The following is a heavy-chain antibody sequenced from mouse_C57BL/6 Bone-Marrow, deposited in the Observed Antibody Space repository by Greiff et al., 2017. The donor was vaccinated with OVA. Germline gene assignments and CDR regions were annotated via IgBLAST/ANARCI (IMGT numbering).Heavy chain of an antibody. CDR1: GFTFSSYA. Sequence: EVKLQESGGGLVKPGGSLKLSCAASGFTFSSYAMSWVRQTPEKRLEWVATISDGGSYTYYPDNVKGRFTISRDNAKNNLYLQMSHLKSEDTAMYYCARDDGHSNFWYYDVWGTGTTVTVSS. D-gene: IGHD2-5*01. V-gene: IGHV5-4*01. CDR2: ISDGGSYT. CDR3: ARDDGHSNFWYYDV. J-gene: IGHJ1*03.